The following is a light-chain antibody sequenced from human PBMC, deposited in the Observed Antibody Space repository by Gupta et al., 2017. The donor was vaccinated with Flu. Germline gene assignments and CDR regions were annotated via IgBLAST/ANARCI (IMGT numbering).Light chain of an antibody. CDR1: SSDVGGYDD. Sequence: QSALTQPASVSGSPGQSITISCTGISSDVGGYDDVSWYQQHPGKAPKLMIYDVTNRPSGVSNRFSGSKSGNPASLTISGLQAEDEADYYCSAYITTTLDVAFGGGTKLTVL. J-gene: IGLJ2*01. CDR3: SAYITTTLDVA. CDR2: DVT. V-gene: IGLV2-14*03.